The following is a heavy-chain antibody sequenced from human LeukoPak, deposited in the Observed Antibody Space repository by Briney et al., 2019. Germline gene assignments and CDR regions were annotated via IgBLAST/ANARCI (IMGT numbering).Heavy chain of an antibody. CDR2: ISPNGVIT. Sequence: GGSLRLSCAASGFTFSSHGMNWVRQAPGKGLEWVSGISPNGVITYYADSVKGRFTISRDNSKGTVYLQMNSLRAEDTAVYHCAKELYSSSWWEDFDYWGQGTLVTVSS. V-gene: IGHV3-23*01. J-gene: IGHJ4*02. CDR1: GFTFSSHG. D-gene: IGHD6-13*01. CDR3: AKELYSSSWWEDFDY.